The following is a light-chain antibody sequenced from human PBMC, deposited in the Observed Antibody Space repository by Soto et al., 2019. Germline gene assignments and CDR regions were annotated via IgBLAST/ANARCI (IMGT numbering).Light chain of an antibody. J-gene: IGLJ3*02. CDR2: GNS. CDR1: SSNIGAGYD. Sequence: QSVLTQPPSVSGAPGQRVTISCTGSSSNIGAGYDVHWYQQLPGTAPKLLIYGNSNRPSGVPDRFSGSKSGTSASLAITGLQVEDEADYYCQSYDSSLSGWVFGGGTKLTV. CDR3: QSYDSSLSGWV. V-gene: IGLV1-40*01.